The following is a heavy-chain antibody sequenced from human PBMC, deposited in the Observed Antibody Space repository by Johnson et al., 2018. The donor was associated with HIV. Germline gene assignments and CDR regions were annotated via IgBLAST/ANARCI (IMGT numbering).Heavy chain of an antibody. CDR2: ISWNSGRI. CDR3: ARWGYSSSPLDAFDI. D-gene: IGHD6-6*01. Sequence: VQLVESGGGVVRPGGSLRLSCAASGFTFDDYGMSWVRQAPGKGLEWVSGISWNSGRIAYADSVKGRFTISRDNAKNSLYLQMNSLRAEDTAVDYCARWGYSSSPLDAFDIWGQGTMVTVSS. CDR1: GFTFDDYG. J-gene: IGHJ3*02. V-gene: IGHV3-20*04.